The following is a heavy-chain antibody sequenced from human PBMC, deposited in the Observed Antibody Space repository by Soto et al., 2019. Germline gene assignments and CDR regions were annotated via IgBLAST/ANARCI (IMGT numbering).Heavy chain of an antibody. V-gene: IGHV6-1*01. CDR3: ARLIGNSWLDS. Sequence: SQALSLTCSISGGSVSTNSASWGWVRESPSRGLEWLGRTYYRSKWYNDYAVSVKGRITINPDTSNNQLSLQLNSVTPDDTAVYYCARLIGNSWLDSWGQGTLVTVSS. CDR2: TYYRSKWYN. J-gene: IGHJ5*01. D-gene: IGHD2-8*01. CDR1: GGSVSTNSAS.